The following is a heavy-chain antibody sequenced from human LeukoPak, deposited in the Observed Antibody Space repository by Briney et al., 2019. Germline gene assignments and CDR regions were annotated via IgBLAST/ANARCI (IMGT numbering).Heavy chain of an antibody. CDR3: ASMLGLSRGAY. D-gene: IGHD2-8*01. CDR1: GGTFSSYA. V-gene: IGHV1-2*02. CDR2: INPNSGGT. Sequence: ASVKVSCKASGGTFSSYAISWVRQAPGQGLEWMGWINPNSGGTNYAQKFQGRVTMTRDTSISTAYMELSRLRSDDTAVYYCASMLGLSRGAYWGQGTLVTVSS. J-gene: IGHJ4*02.